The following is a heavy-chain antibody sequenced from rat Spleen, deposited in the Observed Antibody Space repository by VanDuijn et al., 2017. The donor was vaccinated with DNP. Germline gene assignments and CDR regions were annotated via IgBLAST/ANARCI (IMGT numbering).Heavy chain of an antibody. CDR3: ARVGIPVTPVPYYFDY. J-gene: IGHJ2*01. V-gene: IGHV2S63*01. D-gene: IGHD2-2*01. CDR2: MWSGGST. Sequence: EVQLKESGPGLVQPSQTLSLTCTVSGFSLTDYSVHWVRQPPGKGLEWMGVMWSGGSTAYNSTLKSRLSISRDTSKSQVFLKMDSLQTEDTAMYFCARVGIPVTPVPYYFDYWGQGVMVTVSS. CDR1: GFSLTDYS.